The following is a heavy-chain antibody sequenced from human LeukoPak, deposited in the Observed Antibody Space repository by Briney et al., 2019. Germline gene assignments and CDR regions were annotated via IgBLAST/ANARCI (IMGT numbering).Heavy chain of an antibody. Sequence: ASVKVSRKVSGYTLTELSMHWVRQAPGKGLEWMGVFDPEDGETIYAQKFQGRVTMTEDTSTDTAYMELSSLRSEDTAVYYCARETYYYGSGSYEHAFDIWGQGTMVTVSS. J-gene: IGHJ3*02. CDR2: FDPEDGET. CDR3: ARETYYYGSGSYEHAFDI. D-gene: IGHD3-10*01. CDR1: GYTLTELS. V-gene: IGHV1-24*01.